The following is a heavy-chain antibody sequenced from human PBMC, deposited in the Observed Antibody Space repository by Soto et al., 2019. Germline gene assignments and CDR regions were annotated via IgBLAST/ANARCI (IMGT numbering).Heavy chain of an antibody. D-gene: IGHD6-13*01. CDR1: GFTFSSYG. J-gene: IGHJ4*02. CDR3: AKVGAAAGTKFPF. V-gene: IGHV3-30*18. CDR2: ISYDGSNK. Sequence: PGGSLRLSCAASGFTFSSYGMHWVRQAPGKGLEWVAVISYDGSNKYYADSVKGRFTISRDNSKNTLYLQMNSLRAEDTAVYYCAKVGAAAGTKFPFWGQGTLVTVSS.